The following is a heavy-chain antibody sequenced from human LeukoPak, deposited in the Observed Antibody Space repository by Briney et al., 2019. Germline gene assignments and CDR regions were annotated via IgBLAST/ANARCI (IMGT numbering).Heavy chain of an antibody. J-gene: IGHJ5*02. CDR2: INPNSGGT. CDR1: GYTFTGYY. V-gene: IGHV1-2*02. Sequence: GASVKVSCKASGYTFTGYYMHWVRQAPGQGLEWMGWINPNSGGTNYAQKFQGTVTMTRDTSISTAYMELTRLRSDDTAVYYCARERGNYDILTGYYEGNGFDPWGQGTLVTVSS. D-gene: IGHD3-9*01. CDR3: ARERGNYDILTGYYEGNGFDP.